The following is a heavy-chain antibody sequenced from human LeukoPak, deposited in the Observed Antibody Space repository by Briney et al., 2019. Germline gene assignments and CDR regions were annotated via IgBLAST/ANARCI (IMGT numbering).Heavy chain of an antibody. Sequence: SETLSLTCTVSGVSISSYYWSWIRQPAGKGLEWIGRIYTSGSTNYNPSLKSRVTMSVDTSKNQFSLKLSSVTAADTAVYYCARGTGNYYYYYMDVWGKGTTVTVSS. CDR3: ARGTGNYYYYYMDV. D-gene: IGHD1-1*01. CDR1: GVSISSYY. V-gene: IGHV4-4*07. CDR2: IYTSGST. J-gene: IGHJ6*03.